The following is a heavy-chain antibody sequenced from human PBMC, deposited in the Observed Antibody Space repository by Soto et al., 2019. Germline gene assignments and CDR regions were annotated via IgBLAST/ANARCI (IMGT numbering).Heavy chain of an antibody. CDR2: IGSTGGHI. CDR3: AATYSFAAY. Sequence: GGSLRLACAASGFTFSSYTMNWVRQAPGKGLECVSSIGSTGGHIYYADSVNGRFTISRDNARNSLYLQMNSLRADDTAVYFCAATYSFAAYWGQGSLVTVSS. J-gene: IGHJ4*02. V-gene: IGHV3-21*01. D-gene: IGHD5-12*01. CDR1: GFTFSSYT.